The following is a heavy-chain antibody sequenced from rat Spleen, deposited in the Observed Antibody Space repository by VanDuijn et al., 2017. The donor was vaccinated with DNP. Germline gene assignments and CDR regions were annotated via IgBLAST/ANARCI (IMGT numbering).Heavy chain of an antibody. V-gene: IGHV5-22*01. CDR1: GFTFSDYY. CDR3: ARTYNSGYGGFAY. Sequence: EVQLVQSGGGLVQPGRSLKLSCAPSGFTFSDYYMACVRQAPTKGLELVAYISYDGVITYYGDSVKGRFTISRDNAKSTLYLQMNSLRSEDMATYYCARTYNSGYGGFAYWGQGTLVTVSS. CDR2: ISYDGVIT. J-gene: IGHJ3*01. D-gene: IGHD4-3*01.